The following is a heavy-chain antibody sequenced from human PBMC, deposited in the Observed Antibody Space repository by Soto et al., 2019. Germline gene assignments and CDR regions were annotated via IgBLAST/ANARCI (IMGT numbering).Heavy chain of an antibody. CDR2: ISGSGDRT. J-gene: IGHJ4*02. V-gene: IGHV3-23*01. D-gene: IGHD6-19*01. CDR3: ARRSSGWYSDY. CDR1: GCTVISND. Sequence: GGSLRLCCASCGCTVISNDVNGFRQDPGKGLEWGSGISGSGDRTYYADAVKGRFTISRDNSKTTLYLQMISLRAEDTVVYYCARRSSGWYSDYWGKGPLVPVSS.